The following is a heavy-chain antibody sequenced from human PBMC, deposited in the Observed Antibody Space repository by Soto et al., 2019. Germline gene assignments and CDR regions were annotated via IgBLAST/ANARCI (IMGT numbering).Heavy chain of an antibody. Sequence: EVQLLESGGGLVQPGGSLRLSCAASGFTFSSYAMSWVRQAPGKGLEWVSAISGSGGSTYYADSVKGRFTISRDNSKNTLYLQMNSLRAEDTAVYYCAKVSGGDYGDYEYYYYMDVWGKGTTVTVSS. CDR3: AKVSGGDYGDYEYYYYMDV. D-gene: IGHD4-17*01. V-gene: IGHV3-23*01. J-gene: IGHJ6*03. CDR1: GFTFSSYA. CDR2: ISGSGGST.